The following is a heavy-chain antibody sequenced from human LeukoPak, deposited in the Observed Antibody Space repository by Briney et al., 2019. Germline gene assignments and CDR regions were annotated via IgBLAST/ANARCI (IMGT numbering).Heavy chain of an antibody. CDR1: AGGSFSDYS. V-gene: IGHV4-34*01. CDR3: ARGRGEAAGLDH. J-gene: IGHJ4*02. Sequence: QTSQTLSLTCAVSAGGSFSDYSGNWIRQSPGKGLEWVGEITHATILNYNPTLKGRVAISVDASKSKVSLKLDSMTAADTAMYYCARGRGEAAGLDHWGQGTLATVSS. CDR2: ITHATIL. D-gene: IGHD6-13*01.